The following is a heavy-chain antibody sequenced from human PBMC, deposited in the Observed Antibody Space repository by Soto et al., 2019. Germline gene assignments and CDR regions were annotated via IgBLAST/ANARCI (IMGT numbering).Heavy chain of an antibody. CDR1: GFTFNPYA. Sequence: EVQLLESGGGLAQPGGSLRLSCAASGFTFNPYAMNWVRQAPGKGLEWVSTIRGSGAGTYYADSVKGRFTISRDNSKNTLYLQMNSLRAEDTAVYFCATGFGISWQYYFDYWGQGTLVTVSS. D-gene: IGHD6-13*01. J-gene: IGHJ4*02. CDR3: ATGFGISWQYYFDY. V-gene: IGHV3-23*01. CDR2: IRGSGAGT.